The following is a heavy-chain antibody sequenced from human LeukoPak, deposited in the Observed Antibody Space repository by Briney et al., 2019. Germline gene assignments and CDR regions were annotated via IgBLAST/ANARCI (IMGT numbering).Heavy chain of an antibody. CDR2: ISYDGSNE. D-gene: IGHD6-13*01. CDR1: GFTFSSYV. J-gene: IGHJ5*02. Sequence: GGSLRLSCAASGFTFSSYVMHWVRQAPGKGLEWVAIISYDGSNEYYADSVKGRFTISRDNSKNTLYLQMNSLRAGDAAVYFCAKGPSNSSWYGRVSWGQGILVTVSS. V-gene: IGHV3-30*04. CDR3: AKGPSNSSWYGRVS.